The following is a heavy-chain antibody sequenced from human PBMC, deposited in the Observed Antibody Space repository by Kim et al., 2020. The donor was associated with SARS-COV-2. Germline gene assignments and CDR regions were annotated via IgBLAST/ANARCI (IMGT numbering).Heavy chain of an antibody. CDR1: GFTFSNYA. CDR3: AKGCFSLGSIGQNCFDP. Sequence: GGSLRLSCAASGFTFSNYAMNWVRQAPGKGLEWVSVLSGSGGSTDYADSVKGRFTISRDNSKNTLYLQMNSLRAEDTAVYYCAKGCFSLGSIGQNCFDPWGQGTLVTVSS. J-gene: IGHJ5*02. CDR2: LSGSGGST. D-gene: IGHD3-10*01. V-gene: IGHV3-23*01.